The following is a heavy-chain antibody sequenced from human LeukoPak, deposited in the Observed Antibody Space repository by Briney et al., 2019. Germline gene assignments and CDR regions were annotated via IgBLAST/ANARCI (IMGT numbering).Heavy chain of an antibody. CDR3: ARGRGTTSSNFDF. V-gene: IGHV1-2*02. CDR1: GYTFTGYY. Sequence: ASVTVSCKASGYTFTGYYMHWVRQAPGQGLEWMGWINPNNGGTNYAQKFQGRVTMTRDTSISTAYMELSRLTSDDTAVYYCARGRGTTSSNFDFWGQGTLVTVSS. D-gene: IGHD2-2*01. J-gene: IGHJ4*02. CDR2: INPNNGGT.